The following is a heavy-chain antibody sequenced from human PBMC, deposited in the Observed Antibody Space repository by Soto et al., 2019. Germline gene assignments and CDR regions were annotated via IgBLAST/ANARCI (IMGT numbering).Heavy chain of an antibody. J-gene: IGHJ6*03. CDR1: GFTFSNAW. D-gene: IGHD2-15*01. CDR2: IKSKTDGGTT. V-gene: IGHV3-15*01. CDR3: TTDLWLDCSGGSRYPYYYYMDV. Sequence: EVQLVESGGGLVKPGGSLRLSCAASGFTFSNAWMSWVRQAPGKGLEWVGRIKSKTDGGTTDYAAPVKGRFTISRDDSKNTLYLQMNSLKTEDTAVYYCTTDLWLDCSGGSRYPYYYYMDVWGKGTTVTVSS.